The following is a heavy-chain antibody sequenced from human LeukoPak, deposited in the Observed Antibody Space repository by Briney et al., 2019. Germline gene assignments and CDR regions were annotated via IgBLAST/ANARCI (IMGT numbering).Heavy chain of an antibody. J-gene: IGHJ4*02. D-gene: IGHD6-6*01. CDR2: IYYSGST. Sequence: PSETLSLTCTVSGGSISSYYWSWIRQPPGKGLEWIGYIYYSGSTNYNPSLKSRVTISVDTSKNQFSLKLSSVTAAGTAVYYCARGSSSSPFDYWGQGTLVTVSS. CDR1: GGSISSYY. V-gene: IGHV4-59*01. CDR3: ARGSSSSPFDY.